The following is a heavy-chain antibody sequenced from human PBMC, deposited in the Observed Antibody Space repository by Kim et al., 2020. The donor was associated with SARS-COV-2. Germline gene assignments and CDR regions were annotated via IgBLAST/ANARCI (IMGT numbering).Heavy chain of an antibody. CDR1: GFTFSTYA. J-gene: IGHJ1*01. CDR2: ISAGGGST. D-gene: IGHD4-17*01. Sequence: GWSLRLSCAASGFTFSTYAMSWVRQPPGKGLEWVSSISAGGGSTYYADSVKGRVTMSRDNSKNTLYLQMNNLRAEDTAVYFCAKSLDDYGDVPDNWGQGTLVTVSS. V-gene: IGHV3-23*01. CDR3: AKSLDDYGDVPDN.